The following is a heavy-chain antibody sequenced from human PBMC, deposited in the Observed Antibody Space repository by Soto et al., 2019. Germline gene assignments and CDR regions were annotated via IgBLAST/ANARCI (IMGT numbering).Heavy chain of an antibody. Sequence: EVQLVESGGGLVQPGGSLRLSCAASGFTFSSYEMNWVRQAPGKGLEWVSYISSSGSTIYYADSVKDRFTISRDNAKNSLYLQMNSLRAEDTAVYYCAGRELGYCSGGSCYSLDYWGQGTLVTVSS. CDR2: ISSSGSTI. J-gene: IGHJ4*02. D-gene: IGHD2-15*01. V-gene: IGHV3-48*03. CDR3: AGRELGYCSGGSCYSLDY. CDR1: GFTFSSYE.